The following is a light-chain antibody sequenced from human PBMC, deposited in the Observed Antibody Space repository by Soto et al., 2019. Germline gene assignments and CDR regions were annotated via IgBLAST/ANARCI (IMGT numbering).Light chain of an antibody. CDR3: SSYTSTGTLL. CDR2: DVS. V-gene: IGLV2-14*01. CDR1: RSDIGGYNY. J-gene: IGLJ1*01. Sequence: QSVLAQPAYVSGSPGQSITISCTGRRSDIGGYNYVSWYQQHPGKAPKHMIYDVSNRTSGDSNRISGAKSGNKASQTITGLLAEDEADYYCSSYTSTGTLLFGTGTKVT.